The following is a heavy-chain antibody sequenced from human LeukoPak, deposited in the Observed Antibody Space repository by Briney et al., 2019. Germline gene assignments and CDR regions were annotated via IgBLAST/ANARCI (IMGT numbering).Heavy chain of an antibody. CDR1: AYTFSNYY. CDR3: AANSSGWSEDSLDI. J-gene: IGHJ3*02. CDR2: IDPNTGDT. V-gene: IGHV1-2*02. D-gene: IGHD6-19*01. Sequence: ASLKVSCKCSAYTFSNYYIHWVRQAPGQGLEWMGWIDPNTGDTNFGQKFQGRVTMTRDTSMSTAYLDLTSLTSDDTAVYYCAANSSGWSEDSLDIWGQGTRVTVSS.